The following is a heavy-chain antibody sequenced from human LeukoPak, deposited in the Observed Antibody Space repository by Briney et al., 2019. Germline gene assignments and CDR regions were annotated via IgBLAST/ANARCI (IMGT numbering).Heavy chain of an antibody. CDR1: GYTLTELS. D-gene: IGHD2-21*01. CDR2: FDPEDGET. V-gene: IGHV1-24*01. CDR3: ATDLSRFAGPSFDY. Sequence: GSVKVSCKVSGYTLTELSMHWVRQAPGKGREWMGGFDPEDGETIYAQKFQGRVTMTEDTSTDTAYMELSSLRSEDTAVYYCATDLSRFAGPSFDYWGQGTLVTVSS. J-gene: IGHJ4*02.